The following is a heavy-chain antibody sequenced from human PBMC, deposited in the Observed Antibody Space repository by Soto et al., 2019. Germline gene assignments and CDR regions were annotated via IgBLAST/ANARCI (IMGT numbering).Heavy chain of an antibody. Sequence: GGSLRLSCAASGFIFNNYGMHWVRQAPGKGLEWVAVISYDGSNKYYADSVKGRFTIPRDNSKNTLYLQMNILRPEDTALYYCASTGSYYWGQGTLVTVSS. CDR1: GFIFNNYG. J-gene: IGHJ4*02. V-gene: IGHV3-30*03. CDR2: ISYDGSNK. CDR3: ASTGSYY. D-gene: IGHD4-17*01.